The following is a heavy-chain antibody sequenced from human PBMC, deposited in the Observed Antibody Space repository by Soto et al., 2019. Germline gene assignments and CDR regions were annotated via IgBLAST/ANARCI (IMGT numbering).Heavy chain of an antibody. D-gene: IGHD3-3*01. V-gene: IGHV3-30*03. CDR2: ISDNGSDK. Sequence: QVQLVESGGGVVQPERSLRLSCAATGFTFSRYGMHWVRQTPGKGLEWVAVISDNGSDKYYGDSVKGRFTISRDNSKNTLYLQMNSQRAEDTAVYFCARDPFGQTYPVVFDYWGQGTLVTVSS. CDR1: GFTFSRYG. J-gene: IGHJ4*02. CDR3: ARDPFGQTYPVVFDY.